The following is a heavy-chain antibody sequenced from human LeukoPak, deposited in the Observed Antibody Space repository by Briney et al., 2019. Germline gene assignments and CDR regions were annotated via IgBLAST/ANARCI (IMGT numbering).Heavy chain of an antibody. D-gene: IGHD3-3*01. J-gene: IGHJ5*02. CDR2: LSFDGTNT. Sequence: GGSLRLSCAASGFTFSSYWMSWVRQAPGKGLEWVAVLSFDGTNTYSAASVQDRFTISRDTSTNTLFLHMSSLKPADTALYFCARERREYDFWSGYFDPWGQGTLVTVSS. V-gene: IGHV3-30-3*01. CDR3: ARERREYDFWSGYFDP. CDR1: GFTFSSYW.